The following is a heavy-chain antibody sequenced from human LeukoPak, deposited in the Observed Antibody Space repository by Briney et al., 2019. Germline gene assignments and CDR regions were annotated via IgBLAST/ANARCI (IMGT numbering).Heavy chain of an antibody. Sequence: SETLSLTGTVSGGSIMVAAYSWSWIRQPPGKGLEWIGYIYYSGRTYYNPSLKSRVTISLDRSKNQFSLKVSSVTAADTAVYFCARGYGDNSGAFDIWGQGTLVTVSS. D-gene: IGHD4-23*01. CDR1: GGSIMVAAYS. CDR3: ARGYGDNSGAFDI. J-gene: IGHJ3*02. CDR2: IYYSGRT. V-gene: IGHV4-30-2*01.